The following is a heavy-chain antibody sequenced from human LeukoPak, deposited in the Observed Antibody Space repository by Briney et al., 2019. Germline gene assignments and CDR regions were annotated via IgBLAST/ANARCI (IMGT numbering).Heavy chain of an antibody. Sequence: GGSLRLSCAASGFTFSSYEMNWVRQAPGKGLEWVSYISSSGSTIYYADSVKGRFTISRDNAKNSLYLQMNSLRAEDTAVYYCARDASPPLLWFGELPNYYMDVWGKGTAVTISS. CDR3: ARDASPPLLWFGELPNYYMDV. CDR1: GFTFSSYE. J-gene: IGHJ6*03. D-gene: IGHD3-10*01. V-gene: IGHV3-48*03. CDR2: ISSSGSTI.